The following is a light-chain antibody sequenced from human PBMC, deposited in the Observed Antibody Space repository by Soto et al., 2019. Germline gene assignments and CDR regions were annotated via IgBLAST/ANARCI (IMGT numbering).Light chain of an antibody. Sequence: DIQMTQSPTTLSASVGDRVTIACRASRSISTRLAWYQQKPGKVPKVLIYKASSLESGVPARFGGSGSGTDFTLTISSLQPDDFATYYCQHDNTKGTFGQGTKVEIK. CDR1: RSISTR. CDR3: QHDNTKGT. J-gene: IGKJ1*01. V-gene: IGKV1-5*03. CDR2: KAS.